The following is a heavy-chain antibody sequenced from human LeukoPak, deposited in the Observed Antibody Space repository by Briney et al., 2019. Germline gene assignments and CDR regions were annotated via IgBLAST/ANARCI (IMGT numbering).Heavy chain of an antibody. D-gene: IGHD4-17*01. Sequence: SGGSLRLSCAASGFTFGNYAMGWVCQAPGKGLEWVSYISSSSSYTNYADSVKGRFTISRDNAKNSLYLQMNSLRAEDTAVYYCARDVATVTFDYWGQGTLVTVSS. V-gene: IGHV3-11*05. CDR3: ARDVATVTFDY. J-gene: IGHJ4*02. CDR2: ISSSSSYT. CDR1: GFTFGNYA.